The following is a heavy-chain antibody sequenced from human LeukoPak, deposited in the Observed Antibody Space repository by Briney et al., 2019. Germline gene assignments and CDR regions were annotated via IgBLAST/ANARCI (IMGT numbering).Heavy chain of an antibody. D-gene: IGHD3-10*01. V-gene: IGHV5-51*01. CDR2: IYPGDSDT. CDR3: ARQDRGQFG. CDR1: GYSFASYW. Sequence: HGESLKIPCKGPGYSFASYWIGWVRPIPGKGLEWMGIIYPGDSDTRYSPSFQGQVTISADKAIATAYLQWSSLKASDTAMYYCARQDRGQFGWGQGTLVGVSA. J-gene: IGHJ4*02.